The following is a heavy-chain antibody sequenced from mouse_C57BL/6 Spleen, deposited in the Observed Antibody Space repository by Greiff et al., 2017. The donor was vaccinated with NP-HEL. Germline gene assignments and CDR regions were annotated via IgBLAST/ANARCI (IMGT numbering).Heavy chain of an antibody. Sequence: QVQLQQSGPGLVQPSQSLSITCTVSGFSLTSYGVHWVRQSPGKGLEWLGVIWSGGSTDYNAAFISRLSISKDNSKSQVFFKMNSLQADDTAIYYCAKTIYDGYPWYYDVWGTGTTVTVSS. CDR3: AKTIYDGYPWYYDV. J-gene: IGHJ1*03. D-gene: IGHD2-3*01. CDR1: GFSLTSYG. V-gene: IGHV2-2*01. CDR2: IWSGGST.